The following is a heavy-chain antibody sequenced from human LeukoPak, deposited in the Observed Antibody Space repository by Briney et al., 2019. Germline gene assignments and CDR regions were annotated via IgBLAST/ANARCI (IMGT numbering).Heavy chain of an antibody. J-gene: IGHJ4*02. Sequence: PGGSLRLSCAASGFTFSDYYMSWIRQAPGKGLEWVSAISGSGGGTYYADSVKGRFTISRDNSKNTLYLQMDSLRAEDTAVYYCAKETYCGGDCRGDLDYWGQGTLVTVSS. CDR3: AKETYCGGDCRGDLDY. CDR1: GFTFSDYY. D-gene: IGHD2-21*01. V-gene: IGHV3-23*01. CDR2: ISGSGGGT.